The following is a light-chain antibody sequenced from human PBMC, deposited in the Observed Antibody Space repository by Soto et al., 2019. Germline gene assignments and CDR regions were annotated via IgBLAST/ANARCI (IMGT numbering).Light chain of an antibody. CDR3: QQYGRSPPLYT. CDR2: GAS. Sequence: EIVLTQSPGTLSFSPGERATLSCRASQSIRSNYLAWYQQKPGQAPRLLISGASSRATGIPERFSGSGSGTDFTLTISRLEPEDFAVYYCQQYGRSPPLYTFGQGTKLEIK. V-gene: IGKV3-20*01. CDR1: QSIRSNY. J-gene: IGKJ2*01.